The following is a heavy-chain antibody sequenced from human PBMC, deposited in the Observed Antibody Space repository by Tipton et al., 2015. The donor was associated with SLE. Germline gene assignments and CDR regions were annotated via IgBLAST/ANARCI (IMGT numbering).Heavy chain of an antibody. J-gene: IGHJ6*02. Sequence: GLVKPSETLSLTCSVSGTSISLVYWDWIRQPAGKGLERIGRFHPSGSTFYNSSLKSRVTMSADTSKNQISLTLTSVTAADTATYYCARGYCSSGNCYMGLDVWGQGTTVTVSS. CDR2: FHPSGST. CDR3: ARGYCSSGNCYMGLDV. D-gene: IGHD2-15*01. V-gene: IGHV4-4*07. CDR1: GTSISLVY.